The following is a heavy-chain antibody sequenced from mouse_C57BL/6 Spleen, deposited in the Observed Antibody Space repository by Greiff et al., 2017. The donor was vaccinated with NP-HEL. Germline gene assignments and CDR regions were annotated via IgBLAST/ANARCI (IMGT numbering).Heavy chain of an antibody. CDR3: ATGAYFDY. V-gene: IGHV1-52*01. Sequence: VQLQQPGAELVRPGSSVKLSCKASGYTFTSYWLHWVKQRPIQGLEWIGNIDPSDSETHYNQKFKDKATLTVDKSSSTAYMQLSSLTSEDSAVYYCATGAYFDYWGQGTTLTVSS. D-gene: IGHD4-1*01. CDR1: GYTFTSYW. CDR2: IDPSDSET. J-gene: IGHJ2*01.